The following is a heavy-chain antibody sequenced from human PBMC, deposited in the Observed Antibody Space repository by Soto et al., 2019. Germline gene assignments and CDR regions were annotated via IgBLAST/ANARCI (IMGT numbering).Heavy chain of an antibody. J-gene: IGHJ4*02. CDR3: ARSLTTLITWLDH. D-gene: IGHD3-16*01. CDR1: GYTLTDNY. V-gene: IGHV1-2*02. CDR2: INPNGGT. Sequence: ASVKVSCKASGYTLTDNYMHWVREAPGQGLEWMGWINPNGGTNYAQKFQGRVTMTRDTSISTAYMELSRLRSDDTAVYYCARSLTTLITWLDHWGRGTMVPVFS.